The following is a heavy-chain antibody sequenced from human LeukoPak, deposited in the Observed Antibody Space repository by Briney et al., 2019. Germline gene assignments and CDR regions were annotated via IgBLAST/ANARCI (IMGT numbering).Heavy chain of an antibody. CDR1: GFTFSSYG. CDR2: ISGSGGST. Sequence: PGGSLRLSCAASGFTFSSYGMSWVRQAPGKGLEWVSAISGSGGSTYYADSVKGRFTISRDNSKNTLYLQMNSLRAEDTAVYYCAKDLRITMVRGVIPVWGQGTLVTVSS. V-gene: IGHV3-23*01. CDR3: AKDLRITMVRGVIPV. J-gene: IGHJ4*02. D-gene: IGHD3-10*01.